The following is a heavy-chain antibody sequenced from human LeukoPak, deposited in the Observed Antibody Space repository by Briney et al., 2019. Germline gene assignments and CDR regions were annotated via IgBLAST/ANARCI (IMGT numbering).Heavy chain of an antibody. CDR1: GFTFSSYG. CDR3: ARASMVIWSWFDY. D-gene: IGHD5-18*01. J-gene: IGHJ4*02. V-gene: IGHV3-30*03. CDR2: ISYDGSNK. Sequence: PGGSLRLSCAASGFTFSSYGMHWVRQAPGKGLEWVAVISYDGSNKYYADSVKGRFTISRDNSKNTLYLQMNSLRAEDTAVYYCARASMVIWSWFDYWGQGTLVTVSS.